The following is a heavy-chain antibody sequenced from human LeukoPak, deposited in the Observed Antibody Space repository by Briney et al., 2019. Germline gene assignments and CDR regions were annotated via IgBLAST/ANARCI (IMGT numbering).Heavy chain of an antibody. CDR1: SGSISGYY. CDR2: IDYSGST. D-gene: IGHD3-9*01. Sequence: SETLSLTCAVYSGSISGYYWSWIRQSPGSGLEWIGQIDYSGSTNYNPSLKSRVTISVDTSKNQFSLKLNSVTAADTAVYFCALDISNYYFRGMNVWGQGTTVTVSS. CDR3: ALDISNYYFRGMNV. J-gene: IGHJ6*02. V-gene: IGHV4-34*01.